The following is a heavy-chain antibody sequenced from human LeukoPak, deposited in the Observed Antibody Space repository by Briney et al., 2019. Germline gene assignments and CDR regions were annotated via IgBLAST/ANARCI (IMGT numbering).Heavy chain of an antibody. V-gene: IGHV4-39*01. Sequence: PSETLSLTCTVSGGSISSSSSYWGWIRQPPGKGLEWIGSIYYSGSTYYNPSLKSRVTISVDTSKNQFSLKLSSVTAADTAVYYCARRYSYYFDYWGQGTLVTVSS. J-gene: IGHJ4*02. CDR3: ARRYSYYFDY. CDR2: IYYSGST. D-gene: IGHD5-18*01. CDR1: GGSISSSSSY.